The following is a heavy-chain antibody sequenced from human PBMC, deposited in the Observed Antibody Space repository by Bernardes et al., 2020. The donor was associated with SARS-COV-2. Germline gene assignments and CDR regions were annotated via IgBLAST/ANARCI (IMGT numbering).Heavy chain of an antibody. CDR3: ARSPPGVGRISIFGVFIGPDSYHYMDV. Sequence: ASVKVSCRASGYMFKMYGITWVRQAPGQGLEWVGWISAYNGNTNSAHKLQGRVTMTTDISTSTAYMELRDLRSDDTAIYYCARSPPGVGRISIFGVFIGPDSYHYMDVWGQGTTVTVSS. CDR2: ISAYNGNT. V-gene: IGHV1-18*04. CDR1: GYMFKMYG. D-gene: IGHD3-3*01. J-gene: IGHJ6*02.